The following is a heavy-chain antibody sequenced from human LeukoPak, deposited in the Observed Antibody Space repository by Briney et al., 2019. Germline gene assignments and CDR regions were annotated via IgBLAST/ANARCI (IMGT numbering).Heavy chain of an antibody. V-gene: IGHV3-21*01. D-gene: IGHD5-18*01. CDR3: ARVISYGYSGMDV. J-gene: IGHJ6*02. CDR1: GFTFSSYS. Sequence: GGSLRLSCAASGFTFSSYSMNRVRQAPGKGLEWVSSISSSSSYIYCADSVKGRFTISRDNAKNSLYLQMNSLRAEDTAVYYCARVISYGYSGMDVWGQGTTVTVSS. CDR2: ISSSSSYI.